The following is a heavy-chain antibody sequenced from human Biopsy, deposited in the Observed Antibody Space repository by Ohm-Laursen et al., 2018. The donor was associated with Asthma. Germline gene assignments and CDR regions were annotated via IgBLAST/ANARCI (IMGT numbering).Heavy chain of an antibody. CDR3: ARVPHYDILTGFTLRYYYGMDV. CDR1: GGSISSGGYS. J-gene: IGHJ6*02. V-gene: IGHV4-30-2*01. D-gene: IGHD3-9*01. CDR2: IYHSGST. Sequence: TLSLTCSVSGGSISSGGYSWSWIRQPPGKGLEWIGYIYHSGSTYYNPSLKSRVTISVDRSKNQFSLKLSSVTAADTAVYYRARVPHYDILTGFTLRYYYGMDVWGQGTTVTVSS.